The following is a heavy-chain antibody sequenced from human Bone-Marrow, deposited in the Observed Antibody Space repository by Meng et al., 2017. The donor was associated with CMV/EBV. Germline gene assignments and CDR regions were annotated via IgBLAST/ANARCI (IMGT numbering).Heavy chain of an antibody. V-gene: IGHV3-74*01. Sequence: GESLKISCAASGFTFSSYWMHWVRQAPGKGLVWVSRINSDGSSTSYADSVKGRFTISRDNAKNTLYLQMNSLRAEDTAVYYCARGPPGVYSEMDYWGQGTLVTVSS. D-gene: IGHD1-26*01. CDR2: INSDGSST. CDR1: GFTFSSYW. CDR3: ARGPPGVYSEMDY. J-gene: IGHJ4*02.